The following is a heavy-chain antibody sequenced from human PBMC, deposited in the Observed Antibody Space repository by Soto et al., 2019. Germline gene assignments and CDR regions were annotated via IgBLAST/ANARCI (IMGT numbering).Heavy chain of an antibody. CDR3: AAGPKEYYDFWSGYYLLDY. CDR1: GFTFTSSA. D-gene: IGHD3-3*01. J-gene: IGHJ4*02. Sequence: ASVKVSCKASGFTFTSSAVQWVRQARGQRLEWIGWIVVGSGNTNYAQKFQERVTITRDMSTSTAYMELSSLSSEDTAVYYCAAGPKEYYDFWSGYYLLDYWGQGTLVTVSS. V-gene: IGHV1-58*01. CDR2: IVVGSGNT.